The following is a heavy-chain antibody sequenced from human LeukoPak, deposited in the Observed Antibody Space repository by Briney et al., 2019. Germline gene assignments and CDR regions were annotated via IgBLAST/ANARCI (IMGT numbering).Heavy chain of an antibody. CDR3: ARVPSIAAAGTHWFDP. D-gene: IGHD6-13*01. Sequence: SQTLSLTCAISGDSVSSNSVTWNWIRQSPSRGLEWLGRTYYRSKWYNDYAVSVKSRITINPDTSKNQFSLQLNSVTPEDTAVYYCARVPSIAAAGTHWFDPWGQGTLVTVSS. J-gene: IGHJ5*02. CDR1: GDSVSSNSVT. V-gene: IGHV6-1*01. CDR2: TYYRSKWYN.